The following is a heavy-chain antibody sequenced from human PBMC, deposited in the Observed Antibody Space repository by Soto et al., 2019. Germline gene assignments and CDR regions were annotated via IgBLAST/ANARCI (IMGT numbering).Heavy chain of an antibody. D-gene: IGHD1-7*01. V-gene: IGHV1-2*04. CDR3: ATGITGTTGSSSWPHAFDF. Sequence: GASVKVSCKASGYTFTGYYMHWVRQAPGQGLEWMGWINPNSGGTNYAQKFQGWVTMTRDTSISTAYMELSRLRSDDTAVYYCATGITGTTGSSSWPHAFDFSGQGIIVTVSS. CDR2: INPNSGGT. J-gene: IGHJ3*01. CDR1: GYTFTGYY.